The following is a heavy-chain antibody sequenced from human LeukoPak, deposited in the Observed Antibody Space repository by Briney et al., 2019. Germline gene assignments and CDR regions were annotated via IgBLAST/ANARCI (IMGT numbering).Heavy chain of an antibody. CDR2: IYYSGST. V-gene: IGHV4-59*01. J-gene: IGHJ4*02. CDR1: GGSISSYY. Sequence: SETLSLTCTVSGGSISSYYWSWIRQPPGKGLEWIGYIYYSGSTNYNPSLKSRVTISVDTSKNQFSLKLSSVTAADTAVYHCARATSWYRYYFDYWGQGTLVTVSS. CDR3: ARATSWYRYYFDY. D-gene: IGHD6-13*01.